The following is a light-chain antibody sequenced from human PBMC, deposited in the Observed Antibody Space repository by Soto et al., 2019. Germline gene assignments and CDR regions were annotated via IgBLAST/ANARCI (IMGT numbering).Light chain of an antibody. Sequence: EIVLTQSPATLSLSPGERATLSCRASQRVSSDLAWYQQKPGQAPRLLIYDASNRATGISARFSGSGSGTDFTLTISSLEPEDFAVYYCQQRRNWPLTFGGGTKVEI. V-gene: IGKV3-11*01. CDR3: QQRRNWPLT. CDR1: QRVSSD. CDR2: DAS. J-gene: IGKJ4*01.